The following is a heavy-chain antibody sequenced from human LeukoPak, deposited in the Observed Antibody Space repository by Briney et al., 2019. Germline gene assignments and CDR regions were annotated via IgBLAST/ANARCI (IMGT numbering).Heavy chain of an antibody. CDR1: GYTFTSYY. CDR3: ARKVYASNDYYYEYYLDY. J-gene: IGHJ4*02. CDR2: IKPSGGAP. Sequence: ASVKVSCKASGYTFTSYYIHWVRQAPGQGLEWMGMIKPSGGAPSYAQKFQGRVTMTSDTSTSTVYMEVSSLRSEDTAVYYCARKVYASNDYYYEYYLDYWGQGTLVTVSS. V-gene: IGHV1-46*01. D-gene: IGHD3-22*01.